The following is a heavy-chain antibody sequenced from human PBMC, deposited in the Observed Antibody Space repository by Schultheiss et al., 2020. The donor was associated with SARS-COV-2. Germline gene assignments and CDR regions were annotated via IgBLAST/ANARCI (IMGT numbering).Heavy chain of an antibody. CDR2: ISGSGGST. V-gene: IGHV3-23*01. CDR1: GFTFSSYA. Sequence: GESLKISCAASGFTFSSYAMSWVRQAPGKGLEWVSAISGSGGSTYYADSVKGRFTISRDNSKNTLYLQMNSLRAEDTAVYYCAKDLGSLPTHYFDYWGQGTLVTVSS. J-gene: IGHJ4*02. D-gene: IGHD1-26*01. CDR3: AKDLGSLPTHYFDY.